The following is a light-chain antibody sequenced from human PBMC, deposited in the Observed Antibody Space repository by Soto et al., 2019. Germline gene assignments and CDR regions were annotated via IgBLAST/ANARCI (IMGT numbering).Light chain of an antibody. CDR1: QGLSSW. CDR2: AAS. V-gene: IGKV1D-16*01. J-gene: IGKJ5*01. CDR3: QQYNSYPIT. Sequence: DIPITQSPPSLSASVGDRVPLTCRASQGLSSWSAWYQQKPEEAPKSLIYAASRLESGVPSRFSGSGSGTDFALTISSLQPEDFATYYCQQYNSYPITFGQGTRLEI.